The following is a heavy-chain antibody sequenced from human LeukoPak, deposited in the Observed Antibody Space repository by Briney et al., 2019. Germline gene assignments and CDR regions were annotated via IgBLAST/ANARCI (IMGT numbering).Heavy chain of an antibody. CDR1: GFTFSSYG. CDR2: IRYDGSNK. J-gene: IGHJ4*02. V-gene: IGHV3-30*02. Sequence: GGPLRLSCAASGFTFSSYGMHWVRQAPGKGLEWVAFIRYDGSNKYYADSVKGRFTISRDNSKNTLYLQMNSLRAEDTAVYYCAKDAPSEVTTSPYYFDYWGQGTLVTVSS. D-gene: IGHD4-17*01. CDR3: AKDAPSEVTTSPYYFDY.